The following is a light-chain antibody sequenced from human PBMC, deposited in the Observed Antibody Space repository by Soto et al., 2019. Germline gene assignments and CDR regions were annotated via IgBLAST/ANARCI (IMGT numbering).Light chain of an antibody. Sequence: EIVLTPFPVTPSFSPGERATLSFRASQSVSSSYLAWYQQKPGQAPRLLIYGASSRATGIPDRFSGSGSGTDFTLTISRLEPEDFAVYYCQQYGSSPITFGQGTRLEIK. J-gene: IGKJ5*01. CDR3: QQYGSSPIT. CDR1: QSVSSSY. V-gene: IGKV3-20*01. CDR2: GAS.